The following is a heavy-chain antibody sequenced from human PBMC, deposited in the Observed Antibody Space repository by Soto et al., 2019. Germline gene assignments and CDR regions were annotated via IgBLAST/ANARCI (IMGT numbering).Heavy chain of an antibody. D-gene: IGHD2-15*01. CDR1: GFTFSSYA. CDR2: VSIGGST. J-gene: IGHJ4*02. CDR3: AKRLGAGGHFDY. V-gene: IGHV3-23*01. Sequence: DVQLLESGGGLVQPEGSLRLSCAASGFTFSSYAMGWVRQGPGKGLEWVAVVSIGGSTHYADSVRGRFTISRDNSKNTLSLQMNSLTADDTAVYFGAKRLGAGGHFDYWGQGALVTVSS.